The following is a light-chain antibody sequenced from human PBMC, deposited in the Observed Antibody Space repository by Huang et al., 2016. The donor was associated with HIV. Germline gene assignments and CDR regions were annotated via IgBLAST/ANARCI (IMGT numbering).Light chain of an antibody. Sequence: IQLTQSPSSLSASVGDRVTITCRASQGIGRYLVWYQQKPGKAPKLLIYAASTLQRCVPSRVSGSGSCTDFTLTIGSLQPEDFATYYCQQLKTYPITFGPGTQVDIK. CDR3: QQLKTYPIT. J-gene: IGKJ3*01. V-gene: IGKV1-9*01. CDR2: AAS. CDR1: QGIGRY.